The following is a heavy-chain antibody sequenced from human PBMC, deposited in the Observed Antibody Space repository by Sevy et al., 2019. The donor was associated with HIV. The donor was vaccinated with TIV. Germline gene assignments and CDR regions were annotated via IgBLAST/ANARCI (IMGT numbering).Heavy chain of an antibody. J-gene: IGHJ4*02. CDR1: GFNISSNY. CDR2: IYGNNST. Sequence: GGSLRLSCAASGFNISSNYLSWVRQALGKGLEWVSVIYGNNSTYYADFVKGRFTISRDNSKNTLYLQMNSLRVEDTAIYYCARGEQWLSFNYWGQGTLVTVSS. CDR3: ARGEQWLSFNY. D-gene: IGHD6-19*01. V-gene: IGHV3-53*01.